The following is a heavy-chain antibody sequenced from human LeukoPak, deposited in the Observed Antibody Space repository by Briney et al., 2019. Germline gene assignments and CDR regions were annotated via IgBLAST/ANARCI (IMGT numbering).Heavy chain of an antibody. D-gene: IGHD6-19*01. CDR1: GGSIDNSHYY. Sequence: SETLSLTCTVSGGSIDNSHYYWGWIRQPPGEGLEWIASIHYSGSTHYNPSLKNRVTISVDTSKNQFSLKLNSVTAADTAVYYCVRLASGLIDYWGQGTLVTVSS. V-gene: IGHV4-39*01. CDR3: VRLASGLIDY. J-gene: IGHJ4*02. CDR2: IHYSGST.